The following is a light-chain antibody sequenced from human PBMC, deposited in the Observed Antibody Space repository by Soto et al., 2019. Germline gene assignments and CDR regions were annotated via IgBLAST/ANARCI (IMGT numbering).Light chain of an antibody. V-gene: IGLV2-23*01. CDR3: CSYAGSSYV. CDR1: SSDVGSYNH. CDR2: EGS. J-gene: IGLJ1*01. Sequence: QSVLTQPASVSGSPGQSITISCTGTSSDVGSYNHVSWYQQHPGKAPKLMIYEGSKRPSGGSNRFSGSKSGNTASLTISGLQAEDEADYYCCSYAGSSYVFGTGTKLTVL.